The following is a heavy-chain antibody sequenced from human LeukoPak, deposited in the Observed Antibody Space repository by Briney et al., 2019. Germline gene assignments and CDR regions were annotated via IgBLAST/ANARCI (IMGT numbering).Heavy chain of an antibody. J-gene: IGHJ4*02. V-gene: IGHV1-46*01. CDR3: ARDPGSSGYTPSDFDY. CDR2: INPSGGST. D-gene: IGHD3-22*01. CDR1: GYTFTSYY. Sequence: ASVKVSCKASGYTFTSYYMHWVRQAPGQGLEWMGIINPSGGSTSYAQKFQGRVTMTRDTSTSTVYMELSSLRSEDTAVYYCARDPGSSGYTPSDFDYWGQGTLVTVSS.